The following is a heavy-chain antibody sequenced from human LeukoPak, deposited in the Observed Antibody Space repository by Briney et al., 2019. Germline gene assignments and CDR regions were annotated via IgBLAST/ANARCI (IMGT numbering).Heavy chain of an antibody. CDR3: ARHEDGYCSSTSCYGN. CDR1: GGSISSYY. D-gene: IGHD2-2*03. CDR2: IYYSGST. Sequence: SETLSLTCTVSGGSISSYYWSWIRQPPGKGLEWIGYIYYSGSTKYNPSLKSRVTISVDTSKNQFSLKLSSVTAADTAVYYCARHEDGYCSSTSCYGNWGQGALVTVSS. V-gene: IGHV4-59*08. J-gene: IGHJ4*02.